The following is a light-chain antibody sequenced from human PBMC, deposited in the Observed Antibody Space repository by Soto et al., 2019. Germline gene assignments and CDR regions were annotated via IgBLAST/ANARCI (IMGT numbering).Light chain of an antibody. V-gene: IGKV4-1*01. CDR2: WAS. CDR1: QSVLYSSNNKNY. Sequence: DIVMTQSPDSLAVSLGDRATINCKSSQSVLYSSNNKNYLAWYQQKPGQSPKLLIYWASTRESGVPDRFSGSGSGTDFTLTISSLQAEDVAVYYCQQYYTSPLYTFGQGTKLEIK. J-gene: IGKJ2*01. CDR3: QQYYTSPLYT.